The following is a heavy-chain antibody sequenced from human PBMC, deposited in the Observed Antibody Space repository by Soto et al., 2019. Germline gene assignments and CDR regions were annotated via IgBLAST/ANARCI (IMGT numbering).Heavy chain of an antibody. D-gene: IGHD3-3*01. CDR1: GGSFSVNS. J-gene: IGHJ4*02. CDR2: INHSGST. V-gene: IGHV4-34*01. CDR3: ARLGRITIFGVVTKFDY. Sequence: LRQWGPGRLKPRGPLSLTGVAIGGSFSVNSWAGIGRPPGKGLEWFGEINHSGSTNYNPSLKSRVTISVDTSKNQFSLKLSSVTAADTAVYYCARLGRITIFGVVTKFDYWGQGTLVTVSS.